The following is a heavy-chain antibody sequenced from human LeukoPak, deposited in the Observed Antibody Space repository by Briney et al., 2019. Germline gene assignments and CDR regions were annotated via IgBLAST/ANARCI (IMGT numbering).Heavy chain of an antibody. D-gene: IGHD3-10*01. Sequence: PGGSLRLSCAASGFTFSSFSMNWVRQAPGKGLEWVSYISSSSSTIYYADSVKGRFTISRDNAKNSLYLQMNSLRDEDTAVYYCARDQGYYYALFGDPALSYFDYWGQGTLVTVSS. V-gene: IGHV3-48*02. CDR3: ARDQGYYYALFGDPALSYFDY. J-gene: IGHJ4*02. CDR2: ISSSSSTI. CDR1: GFTFSSFS.